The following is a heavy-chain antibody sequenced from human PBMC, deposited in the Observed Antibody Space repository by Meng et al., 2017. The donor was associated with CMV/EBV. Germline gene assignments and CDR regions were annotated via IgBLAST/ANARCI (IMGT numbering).Heavy chain of an antibody. V-gene: IGHV3-15*01. D-gene: IGHD3-3*01. CDR3: TPDPPVLRFLEWLSTLRH. CDR1: GFTFSNAW. Sequence: GESLKISCAASGFTFSNAWMSWVRQAPGKGLEWVGRIKSKTDGGTTDYAAPVKGRFTISRDDSKNTLYLQMNSLKTEDTAVYYCTPDPPVLRFLEWLSTLRHWGQGTLVTVSS. J-gene: IGHJ4*02. CDR2: IKSKTDGGTT.